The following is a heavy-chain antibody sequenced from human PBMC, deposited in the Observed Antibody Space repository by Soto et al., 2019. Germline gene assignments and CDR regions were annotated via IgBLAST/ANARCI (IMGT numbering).Heavy chain of an antibody. CDR1: GGSISSGGYY. J-gene: IGHJ5*02. CDR3: ARDGYSYGYRWFDP. V-gene: IGHV4-31*03. Sequence: QVQLQESGPGLVKPSQTLSLTCTVSGGSISSGGYYWSWIRQHPGKGLEWIGYIYYSGSTYYNPSLKRRVTISVDTSKNQFSLKLSSVTAADTAVYYCARDGYSYGYRWFDPWGQGTLVTVSS. D-gene: IGHD5-18*01. CDR2: IYYSGST.